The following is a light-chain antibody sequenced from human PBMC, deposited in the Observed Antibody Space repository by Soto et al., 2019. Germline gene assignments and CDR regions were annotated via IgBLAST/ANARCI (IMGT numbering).Light chain of an antibody. CDR1: QSVSNN. CDR3: QQYNNWWT. CDR2: GAS. J-gene: IGKJ1*01. V-gene: IGKV3-15*01. Sequence: EIVMTQSPATLSVSPRERATLSCRASQSVSNNLAWYQKKPGQAPRLLIYGASTRATGIPARFSGSGSGTDFPLTISSLQSEDFAVYYCQQYNNWWTVGQGTKVEIK.